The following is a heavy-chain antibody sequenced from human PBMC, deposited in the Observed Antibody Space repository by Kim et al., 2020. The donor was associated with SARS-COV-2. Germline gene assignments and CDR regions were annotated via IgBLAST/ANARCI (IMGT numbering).Heavy chain of an antibody. CDR3: ARVGYCSSTSCYGPFYYYGMDV. Sequence: GGSLRLSCAASGFTVSSNYMSWVRQAPGKGLEWVSVIYSGGSTYYADSVKGRFTISRDNSKNTLYLQMNSLRAEDTAVYYCARVGYCSSTSCYGPFYYYGMDVWGQGTTVTVSS. CDR1: GFTVSSNY. V-gene: IGHV3-66*02. J-gene: IGHJ6*02. D-gene: IGHD2-2*03. CDR2: IYSGGST.